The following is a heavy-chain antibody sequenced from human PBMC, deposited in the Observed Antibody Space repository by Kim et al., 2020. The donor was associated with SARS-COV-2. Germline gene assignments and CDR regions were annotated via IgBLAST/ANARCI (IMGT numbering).Heavy chain of an antibody. J-gene: IGHJ4*02. CDR2: IYYAGNT. V-gene: IGHV4-39*01. CDR1: GASISNSNYH. D-gene: IGHD5-12*01. CDR3: TKWNSGYSDY. Sequence: SETLSLTCTVSGASISNSNYHWGWIRQPPGKGLEWIGTIYYAGNTYYNPSLKSRVTISVDTSKNQFSLKLNSVTAADTAVYYCTKWNSGYSDYWGQGTLVTVSS.